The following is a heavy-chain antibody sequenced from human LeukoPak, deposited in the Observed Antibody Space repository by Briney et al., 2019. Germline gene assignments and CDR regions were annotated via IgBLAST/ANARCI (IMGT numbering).Heavy chain of an antibody. Sequence: SETLSLTFAVYGGSFSGYYWRWIRQPPGKGLEWIGEINHSGSTNYNPSLKSRVTISVDTSKNQFSLKLSSVTAADTAVYYCARKGNTIFGVVYNWFDPWGQGTLVTVSS. J-gene: IGHJ5*02. V-gene: IGHV4-34*01. D-gene: IGHD3-3*01. CDR3: ARKGNTIFGVVYNWFDP. CDR2: INHSGST. CDR1: GGSFSGYY.